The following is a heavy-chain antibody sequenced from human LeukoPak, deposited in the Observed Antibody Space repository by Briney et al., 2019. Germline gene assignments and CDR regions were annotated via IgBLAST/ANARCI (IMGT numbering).Heavy chain of an antibody. Sequence: PGGPLRLSCAVSGFRFSSYWMSWVRQAPGKGLEWVANIKQDGSEKNYVDSVKGRFTISRDNAKNSLYLQMNSLRAEDTAVYYCARDEVGPPPEAYWGQGTLVTVSS. CDR2: IKQDGSEK. V-gene: IGHV3-7*01. J-gene: IGHJ4*02. CDR1: GFRFSSYW. D-gene: IGHD4-23*01. CDR3: ARDEVGPPPEAY.